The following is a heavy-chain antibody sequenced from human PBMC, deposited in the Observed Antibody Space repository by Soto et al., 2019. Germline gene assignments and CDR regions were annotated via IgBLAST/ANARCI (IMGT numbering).Heavy chain of an antibody. CDR2: IYYSEST. V-gene: IGHV4-31*03. CDR1: VGSISSGGYY. J-gene: IGHJ3*02. D-gene: IGHD3-22*01. CDR3: ARDQRNYYDSSGATPDAFYI. Sequence: SETLSLTCTVSVGSISSGGYYWSWIRQHPGKGLEWIGYIYYSESTYYNPSLKSRVTISVDTSKNQFSLKLSSVTAADTAVYYCARDQRNYYDSSGATPDAFYIWGQGTMVTVSS.